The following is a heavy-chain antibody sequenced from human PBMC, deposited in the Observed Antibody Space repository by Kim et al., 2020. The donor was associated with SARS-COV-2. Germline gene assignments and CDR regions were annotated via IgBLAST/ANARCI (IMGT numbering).Heavy chain of an antibody. V-gene: IGHV4-59*01. D-gene: IGHD3-22*01. CDR2: IGYSGST. J-gene: IGHJ6*02. Sequence: SETLSLTCTVSGGSIGSYYWSWIRQPPGEGLEWIGYIGYSGSTNYNPSLKNRVTISVDTSKNQFSLKVRSATAADTAVYYCARELGDSRGYGLDVWGQGTTVTVSS. CDR1: GGSIGSYY. CDR3: ARELGDSRGYGLDV.